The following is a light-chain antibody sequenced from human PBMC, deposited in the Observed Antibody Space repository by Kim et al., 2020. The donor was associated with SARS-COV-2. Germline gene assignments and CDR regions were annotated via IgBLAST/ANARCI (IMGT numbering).Light chain of an antibody. CDR3: QVYDDVPYT. Sequence: SASIGDSVTLSCRASRNINYVLAWYAQKPGKPPNLLIYGASTVQSGVPSRFSGSGSGTDFTLTIDNLQPEDVATYYCQVYDDVPYTFGQGTKLEI. V-gene: IGKV1-27*01. J-gene: IGKJ2*01. CDR1: RNINYV. CDR2: GAS.